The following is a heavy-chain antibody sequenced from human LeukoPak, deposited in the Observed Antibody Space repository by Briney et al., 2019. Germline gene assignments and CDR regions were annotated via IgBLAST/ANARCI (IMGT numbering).Heavy chain of an antibody. Sequence: SETLSLTCTVSGGSISGYSWSWIRQPPGKGLEWIGYIYHSGSTYYNPSLKSRVTISVDRSKNQFSLKLSSVTAADTAVYYCARGRLWFGEPIHDAFDIWGQGTMVTVSS. D-gene: IGHD3-10*01. CDR1: GGSISGYS. J-gene: IGHJ3*02. CDR2: IYHSGST. CDR3: ARGRLWFGEPIHDAFDI. V-gene: IGHV4-30-2*01.